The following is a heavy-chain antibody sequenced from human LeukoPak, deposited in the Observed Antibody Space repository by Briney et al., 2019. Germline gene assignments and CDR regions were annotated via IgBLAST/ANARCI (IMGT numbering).Heavy chain of an antibody. CDR2: ISGSAAKT. D-gene: IGHD3-16*01. CDR3: ARDPKRGTVDY. J-gene: IGHJ4*02. Sequence: GGSLRLSCAASGFTFSSYAMSWVRQAPGKGLEWVSAISGSAAKTYFADSVKGRFTISRDNSKNTVYLQMNSLRAEDTAVYYCARDPKRGTVDYWGQGTLVTVSS. V-gene: IGHV3-23*01. CDR1: GFTFSSYA.